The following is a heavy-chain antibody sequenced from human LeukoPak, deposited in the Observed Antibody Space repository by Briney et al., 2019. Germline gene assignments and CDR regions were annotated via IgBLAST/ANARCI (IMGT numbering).Heavy chain of an antibody. D-gene: IGHD1-26*01. V-gene: IGHV1-18*01. J-gene: IGHJ4*02. CDR2: ISAYNGNT. Sequence: ASVKVSCKASGYTFTNYGISWVRQAPGQGLEWMGWISAYNGNTNYAQKLQGRVTMTTDTSTSTAYMELRSLRSDDTAVYYCARTDREVGATDFDYWGQGTLVTVSS. CDR3: ARTDREVGATDFDY. CDR1: GYTFTNYG.